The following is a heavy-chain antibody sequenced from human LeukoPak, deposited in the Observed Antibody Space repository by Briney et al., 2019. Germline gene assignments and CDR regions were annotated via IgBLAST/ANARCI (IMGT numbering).Heavy chain of an antibody. CDR2: INHSGST. Sequence: SETVSLTCAVYGVSFGGYYWSWIRQPPGKGLEWIGEINHSGSTNYNPSLKSRVTISVDTSKNQFSLKLSSVTAADTAVYYCERGRFRLLWFGEGYWFDPWGQGTLVTVSS. CDR3: ERGRFRLLWFGEGYWFDP. CDR1: GVSFGGYY. J-gene: IGHJ5*02. V-gene: IGHV4-34*01. D-gene: IGHD3-10*01.